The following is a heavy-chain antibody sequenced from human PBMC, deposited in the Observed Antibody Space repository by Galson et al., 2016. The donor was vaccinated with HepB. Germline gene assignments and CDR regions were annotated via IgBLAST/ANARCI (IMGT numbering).Heavy chain of an antibody. CDR1: GFTFSTGD. Sequence: SLRLSCAASGFTFSTGDLHWVRQATGKGLEWVSAIGLAGDTYYLDSVRGRFTISRENVRNSLYLQMTSLRAGDTAVYYCARARSVGLGKWTWYFDLWGRGPLVTVSS. CDR3: ARARSVGLGKWTWYFDL. V-gene: IGHV3-13*01. D-gene: IGHD3-16*01. CDR2: IGLAGDT. J-gene: IGHJ2*01.